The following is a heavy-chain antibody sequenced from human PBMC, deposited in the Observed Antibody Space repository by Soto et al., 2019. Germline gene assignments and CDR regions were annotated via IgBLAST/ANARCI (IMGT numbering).Heavy chain of an antibody. V-gene: IGHV4-4*07. J-gene: IGHJ6*02. CDR3: ARDREAGYNFYYGMDV. D-gene: IGHD6-19*01. CDR1: GADINTYS. Sequence: PSETLSLTCSVSGADINTYSWTWIRQPAGKGLEWIGRIYTSASINYNPSLKCPVTLSVDTSTNQVSLRLASVTAADTAIYYCARDREAGYNFYYGMDVWGQGTTVTVSS. CDR2: IYTSASI.